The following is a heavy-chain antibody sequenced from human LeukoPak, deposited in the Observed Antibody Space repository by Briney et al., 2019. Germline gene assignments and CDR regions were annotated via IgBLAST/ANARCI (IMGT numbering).Heavy chain of an antibody. CDR3: AKCPGVGGDREEFAF. J-gene: IGHJ4*02. Sequence: GGSLRLSCAASGFTFSSYAMSWVRQAPGKGLEWVSAISGSGGSTYYADSVKGRFTISRDNSKNTLYLQMNSLRAEDTAVYYCAKCPGVGGDREEFAFWGQGPLVTVSS. CDR2: ISGSGGST. V-gene: IGHV3-23*01. D-gene: IGHD3-16*01. CDR1: GFTFSSYA.